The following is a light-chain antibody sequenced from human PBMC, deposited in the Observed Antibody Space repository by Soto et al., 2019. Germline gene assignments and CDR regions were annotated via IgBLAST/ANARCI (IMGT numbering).Light chain of an antibody. V-gene: IGLV1-40*01. Sequence: QSVLTQPHSVSGAPGQRVTISCTGSSSNIGAGYNVHWYQKLPGTAPKLLIYGNINRPSGVPDRFSGSKSGTSASLAITGLLAEDEADYYCQSFDSSLSGAWVFGGGTKLTVL. CDR3: QSFDSSLSGAWV. CDR1: SSNIGAGYN. CDR2: GNI. J-gene: IGLJ3*02.